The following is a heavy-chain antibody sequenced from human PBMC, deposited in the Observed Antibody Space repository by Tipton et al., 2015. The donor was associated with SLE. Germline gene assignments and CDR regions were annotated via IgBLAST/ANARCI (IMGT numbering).Heavy chain of an antibody. CDR2: IWYDGRNE. CDR1: GISLRKYG. V-gene: IGHV3-33*01. J-gene: IGHJ4*02. Sequence: SLRLSCAASGISLRKYGMHWVRQAPGKGLEWVAGIWYDGRNEEYADSVKGRFTISRDNSKNTLSLQMNSLRAEDTAVYYCTADGRSGSSWHYFDYWGQGTLVSVSS. D-gene: IGHD6-13*01. CDR3: TADGRSGSSWHYFDY.